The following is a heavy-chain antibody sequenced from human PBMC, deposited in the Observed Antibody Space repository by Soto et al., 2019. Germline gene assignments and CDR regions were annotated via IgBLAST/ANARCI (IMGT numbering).Heavy chain of an antibody. V-gene: IGHV4-59*01. CDR2: IHYRGST. J-gene: IGHJ4*02. CDR1: GGSLSGCY. D-gene: IGHD2-15*01. Sequence: SETLSLTCTVSGGSLSGCYWSWFRPTPGKRLAWGGYIHYRGSTDYNPSLKSGVSMSVDWAKNEFSLQLGFVTAAYTAVCFCTKSRRTDAEGYSFDYWGQGARVTVAS. CDR3: TKSRRTDAEGYSFDY.